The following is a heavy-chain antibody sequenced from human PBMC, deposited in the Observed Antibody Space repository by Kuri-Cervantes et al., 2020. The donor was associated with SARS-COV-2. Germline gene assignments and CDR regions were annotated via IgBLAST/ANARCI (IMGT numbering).Heavy chain of an antibody. CDR1: GFTFSSYS. V-gene: IGHV3-21*01. CDR3: ARDQYDFWSGYLRGIGDV. D-gene: IGHD3-3*01. J-gene: IGHJ6*02. CDR2: ISSSSSYI. Sequence: GESLKISCAASGFTFSSYSMNWVRQAPGKGLGWVSSISSSSSYIYYADSVKGRFTISRGNSKNTLYLQMNSLRAEDTAVYYCARDQYDFWSGYLRGIGDVWGQGTTVTVSS.